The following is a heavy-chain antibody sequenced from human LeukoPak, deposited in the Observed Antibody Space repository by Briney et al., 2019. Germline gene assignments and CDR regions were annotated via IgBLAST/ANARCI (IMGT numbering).Heavy chain of an antibody. D-gene: IGHD2-21*02. V-gene: IGHV4-4*07. CDR3: AREFPYCGGDCYSGYFDY. CDR1: GGSISSYY. CDR2: IYTSGST. J-gene: IGHJ4*02. Sequence: SETLSLTCTVSGGSISSYYWSWIRQPAGQGLEWIGRIYTSGSTNYNPSLKSRVTMSVDTSKNQFSLKLSSVTAADTAVYYCAREFPYCGGDCYSGYFDYWGQGTLVTVSS.